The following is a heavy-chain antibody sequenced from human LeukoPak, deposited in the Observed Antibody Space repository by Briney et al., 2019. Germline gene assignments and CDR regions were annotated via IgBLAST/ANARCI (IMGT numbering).Heavy chain of an antibody. Sequence: GGSLRLSCAASGFTFSSYWMHWVRQAPGKGLVWVSRINSDGSSTSYADSVKGRFTISRDNAKNTLYLQMNSLRAEDTAVYYCAKVVARDWFDPWGQGTLATVSS. CDR2: INSDGSST. V-gene: IGHV3-74*01. D-gene: IGHD5-12*01. CDR1: GFTFSSYW. J-gene: IGHJ5*02. CDR3: AKVVARDWFDP.